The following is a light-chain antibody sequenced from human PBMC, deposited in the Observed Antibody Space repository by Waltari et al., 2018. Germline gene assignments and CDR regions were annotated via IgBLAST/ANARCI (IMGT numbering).Light chain of an antibody. CDR1: SSNIGAGYD. Sequence: QSVLTQPPSVSGAPGQRVTISCTGNSSNIGAGYDVHWSHQLPGSAPKLLIYLNANRPSGVPDRFSGSKSGTSASLAITGLQAEDEAHYYCQSYDNSLSGVVFGGGTKLTVL. CDR3: QSYDNSLSGVV. V-gene: IGLV1-40*01. CDR2: LNA. J-gene: IGLJ2*01.